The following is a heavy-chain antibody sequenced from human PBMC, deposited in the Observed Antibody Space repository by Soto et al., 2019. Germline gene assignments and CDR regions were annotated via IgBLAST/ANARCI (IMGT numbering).Heavy chain of an antibody. J-gene: IGHJ6*02. D-gene: IGHD1-1*01. CDR3: ATGSFTSTGGRIGYHYNAMDV. Sequence: GAAVKVSCKSSGRTFSSHSINWVRQAPGQGLEWMGGIIPIFGPANFAKKFQGRVTLTAYESTTTAYMELSSLTSEDTAVYYCATGSFTSTGGRIGYHYNAMDVWGQGTTVTVSS. CDR2: IIPIFGPA. V-gene: IGHV1-69*13. CDR1: GRTFSSHS.